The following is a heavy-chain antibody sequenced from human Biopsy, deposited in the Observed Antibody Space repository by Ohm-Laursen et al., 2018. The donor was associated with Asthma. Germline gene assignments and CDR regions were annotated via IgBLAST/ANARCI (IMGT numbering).Heavy chain of an antibody. CDR3: ARGDSSNWSHYYFDY. D-gene: IGHD3-22*01. Sequence: LSLTCAASGFTVSRDHMFWVHQAPGKGLEWVSVIYSGGTSHTADSVRGRFTISRDYSKNTLYLQMHSLRAEDTAVYYCARGDSSNWSHYYFDYWGQGTLVTVSS. CDR2: IYSGGTS. CDR1: GFTVSRDH. J-gene: IGHJ4*02. V-gene: IGHV3-53*01.